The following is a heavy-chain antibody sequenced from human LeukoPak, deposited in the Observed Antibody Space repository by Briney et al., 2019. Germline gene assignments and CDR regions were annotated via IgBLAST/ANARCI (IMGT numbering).Heavy chain of an antibody. CDR1: GFTFSSYA. CDR2: ISYDGSNK. D-gene: IGHD3-9*01. V-gene: IGHV3-30*04. CDR3: QVPTKNYDILTGSAYYYYGMDV. Sequence: GGSLRLSCAASGFTFSSYAMHWVRQAPGKGLEWVAVISYDGSNKYYADSVKGRFTISRDNSKNTLYLQMNSLRGEDTAVYYCQVPTKNYDILTGSAYYYYGMDVWGKGTTVTVSS. J-gene: IGHJ6*04.